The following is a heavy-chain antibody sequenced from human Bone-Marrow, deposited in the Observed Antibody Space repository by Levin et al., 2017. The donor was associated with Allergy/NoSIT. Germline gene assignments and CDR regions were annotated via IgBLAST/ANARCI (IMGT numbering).Heavy chain of an antibody. J-gene: IGHJ4*02. D-gene: IGHD2-21*02. CDR1: GFTFSDYG. CDR3: ARGPHIVVVTAPDY. Sequence: SCAASGFTFSDYGMHWVRQSPGKGLEWVAVIWYDGSNKYYADSVKGRFTMSRDNSKNTLYLQMNSLRAEDTAIYYCARGPHIVVVTAPDYWGQGTLVTVSS. CDR2: IWYDGSNK. V-gene: IGHV3-33*01.